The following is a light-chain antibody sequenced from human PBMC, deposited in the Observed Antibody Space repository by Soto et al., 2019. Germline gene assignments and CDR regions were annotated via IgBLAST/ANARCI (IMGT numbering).Light chain of an antibody. V-gene: IGKV3-15*01. Sequence: EIVMTQSPATLSVSPGERATLSCRASQSISSDLAWYHQKPGQTPRLLIYGASTRATGIPARFSGSGSGTEFTLTISSLQSEDFAVYYCQQNKNWPPLTFGGGTKVEIK. CDR3: QQNKNWPPLT. CDR1: QSISSD. J-gene: IGKJ4*01. CDR2: GAS.